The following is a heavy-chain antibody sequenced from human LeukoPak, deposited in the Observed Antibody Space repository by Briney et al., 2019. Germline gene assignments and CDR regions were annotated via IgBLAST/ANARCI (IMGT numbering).Heavy chain of an antibody. CDR1: GFSLSTSGMC. V-gene: IGHV2-70*11. D-gene: IGHD4-23*01. CDR3: ARIAVNYYYYGMDV. CDR2: IDWDDDK. Sequence: SGPTLVKHTQTLTLTCTFSGFSLSTSGMCVSWIRQPPGKALEWLARIDWDDDKYYSTSLKTRLTISKDTSKNQVVLTMTNMDPVDTATYYCARIAVNYYYYGMDVWGQGTTVTVSS. J-gene: IGHJ6*02.